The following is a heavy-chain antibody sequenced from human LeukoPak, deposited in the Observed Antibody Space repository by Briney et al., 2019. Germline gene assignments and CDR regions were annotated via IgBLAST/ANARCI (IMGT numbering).Heavy chain of an antibody. CDR2: IYYSGST. Sequence: SETLSLTCTVSGGSISSSSYYWGWIRQPPGKGLEWIGSIYYSGSTYHNPSLKSRVTISVDTSKNQFSLKLSSATAADTAVYYCARHENPWARFDPWGQGTLVTVSS. V-gene: IGHV4-39*01. D-gene: IGHD1-14*01. CDR3: ARHENPWARFDP. J-gene: IGHJ5*02. CDR1: GGSISSSSYY.